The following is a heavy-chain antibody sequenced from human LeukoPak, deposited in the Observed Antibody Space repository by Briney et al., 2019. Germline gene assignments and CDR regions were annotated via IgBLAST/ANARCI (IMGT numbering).Heavy chain of an antibody. Sequence: GGSLRLSCAASGFTVSGNYMSWVRQAPGKGLEWVSVIYSGGSTYYADSVKGRFTISRDNSKNTLYLQMNSLRAEDTAVYYCARDLGDTYGSVGDFDYWGQGTLVTVSS. CDR2: IYSGGST. CDR1: GFTVSGNY. J-gene: IGHJ4*02. D-gene: IGHD3-10*01. V-gene: IGHV3-66*01. CDR3: ARDLGDTYGSVGDFDY.